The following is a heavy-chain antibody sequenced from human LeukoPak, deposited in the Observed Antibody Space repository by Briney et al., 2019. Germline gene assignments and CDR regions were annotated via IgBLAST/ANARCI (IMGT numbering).Heavy chain of an antibody. Sequence: GGSLRLSCAASGFTVTSNYMSWVRQAPGKGLEWVSVIYSGGTTYYADSVKGRFTISRDNSKNTLYLQMNSLRAEDTAVYYCARDAPYSGGRFSDYWGQGTLVTVSS. CDR3: ARDAPYSGGRFSDY. CDR2: IYSGGTT. CDR1: GFTVTSNY. D-gene: IGHD3-10*01. V-gene: IGHV3-53*01. J-gene: IGHJ4*02.